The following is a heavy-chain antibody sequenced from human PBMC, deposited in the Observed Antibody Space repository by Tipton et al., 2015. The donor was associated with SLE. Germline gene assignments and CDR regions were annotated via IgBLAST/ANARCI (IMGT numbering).Heavy chain of an antibody. CDR2: INHSGST. CDR3: ARAPPIPSGRYFDL. Sequence: TLSLTCTVSGGSISSYYWSWIRQPPGKGLEWIGEINHSGSTNYNPSLKSRVTISVDTSKNQFSLKLGSVTAADTAVYYCARAPPIPSGRYFDLWGRGTLVTVSS. V-gene: IGHV4-34*01. CDR1: GGSISSYY. J-gene: IGHJ2*01. D-gene: IGHD1-26*01.